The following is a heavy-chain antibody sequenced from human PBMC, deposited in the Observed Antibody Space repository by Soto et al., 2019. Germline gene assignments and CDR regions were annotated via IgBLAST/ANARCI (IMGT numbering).Heavy chain of an antibody. J-gene: IGHJ4*02. CDR1: GDTLATYG. D-gene: IGHD2-2*01. CDR3: AREYCDTTGCYGGDY. CDR2: ISTDNGDT. Sequence: QVPLVQSGSEVKQPGASVKVSCKASGDTLATYGISWVRQAPGQGLEWMGWISTDNGDTKYEQKFQGRVTMTTDTPMNTAYMDLSSLRSDDTAIYYCAREYCDTTGCYGGDYWGQGTLVAVSS. V-gene: IGHV1-18*01.